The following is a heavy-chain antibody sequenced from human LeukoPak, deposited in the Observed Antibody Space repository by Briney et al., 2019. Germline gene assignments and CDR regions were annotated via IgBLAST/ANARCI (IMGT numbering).Heavy chain of an antibody. Sequence: PGGSLRLSCAASGFTFSSYWMHWVRQAPGKGLVWVSRINSDGSSTSYADSVKGRFTISRDNSKNTLYLQMNSLRAEDTAVYYCARDHSIAVAGISYYGMDVWGQGTTVTVSS. CDR2: INSDGSST. CDR3: ARDHSIAVAGISYYGMDV. D-gene: IGHD6-19*01. V-gene: IGHV3-74*01. J-gene: IGHJ6*02. CDR1: GFTFSSYW.